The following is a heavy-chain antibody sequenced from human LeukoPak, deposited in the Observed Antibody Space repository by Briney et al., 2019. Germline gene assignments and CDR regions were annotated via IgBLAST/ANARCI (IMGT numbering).Heavy chain of an antibody. CDR2: ISGSGGST. Sequence: PGGSLRLSCAASGFTFSSYAMSWVRQAPGKGLEWVSAISGSGGSTYYADSVKGRFTNSRDNYNNTMYLQMNSLRAEDTAVYYCAKGAASRGYTYVANWGQGTLVTGSS. CDR1: GFTFSSYA. D-gene: IGHD5-18*01. V-gene: IGHV3-23*01. J-gene: IGHJ4*02. CDR3: AKGAASRGYTYVAN.